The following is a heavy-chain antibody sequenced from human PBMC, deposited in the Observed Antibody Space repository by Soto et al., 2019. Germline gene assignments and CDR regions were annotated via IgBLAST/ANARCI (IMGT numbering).Heavy chain of an antibody. CDR3: VRDSGAKLSSS. CDR1: GYIFTGYH. V-gene: IGHV1-69*13. D-gene: IGHD6-13*01. Sequence: SVKVSCKASGYIFTGYHMHWVRQAPGQGLEWMGWIVPIYRTADYAQKFQGRVTITADESARTSYMELRSLKSQDTAVYYCVRDSGAKLSSSWGQGTLVTVSS. J-gene: IGHJ4*02. CDR2: IVPIYRTA.